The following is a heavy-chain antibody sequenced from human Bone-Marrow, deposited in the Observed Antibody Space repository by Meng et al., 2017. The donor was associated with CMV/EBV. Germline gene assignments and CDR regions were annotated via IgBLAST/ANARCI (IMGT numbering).Heavy chain of an antibody. CDR3: ARDWEPYGDYGRTGYYFDH. D-gene: IGHD4-17*01. V-gene: IGHV3-15*01. Sequence: WIRQAPGKGLEWVGRIKSKTDGGTIDYAASVRGRFTISRDNSQSTLFLQMISLRVEDTAVYYCARDWEPYGDYGRTGYYFDHWGRGTLVTVSS. J-gene: IGHJ4*02. CDR2: IKSKTDGGTI.